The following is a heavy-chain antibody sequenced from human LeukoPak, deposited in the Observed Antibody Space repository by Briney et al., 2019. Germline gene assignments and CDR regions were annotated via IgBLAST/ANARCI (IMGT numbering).Heavy chain of an antibody. CDR3: ADGDFDY. Sequence: GGSLRLSCAASGFTFSSYSMNWVRQAPGEGLEWVSYISSSSRTIYYADSVKGRFTISRDNAKSSLYLQMNSLRGEDTAVYYCADGDFDYWGQGTLVTVSS. V-gene: IGHV3-48*01. D-gene: IGHD4-17*01. CDR1: GFTFSSYS. CDR2: ISSSSRTI. J-gene: IGHJ4*02.